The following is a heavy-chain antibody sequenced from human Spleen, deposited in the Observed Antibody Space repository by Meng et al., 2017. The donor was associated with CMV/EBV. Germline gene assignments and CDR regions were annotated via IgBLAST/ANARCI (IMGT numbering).Heavy chain of an antibody. Sequence: KASGYNFIDYYMYWVRRAPGQGLEWMDWINPKRGGTEYVQKFQGRVTMTRDTSISTVYMELSRLRFDDTAMYFCASGEWELPTGFDYWGQGTLVTVSS. J-gene: IGHJ4*02. D-gene: IGHD1-26*01. CDR3: ASGEWELPTGFDY. CDR1: GYNFIDYY. CDR2: INPKRGGT. V-gene: IGHV1-2*02.